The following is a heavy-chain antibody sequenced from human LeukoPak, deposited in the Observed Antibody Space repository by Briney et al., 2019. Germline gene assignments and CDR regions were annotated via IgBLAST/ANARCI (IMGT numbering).Heavy chain of an antibody. Sequence: PSETLSLTCTVSGGSISSYYWSWIRQPPGKGLEWIGYIYYSGSTNYNPSLKRRVTISVDTSKNQFSLKLSSVAAADTAVYYCARRTQLNGPLYDILTGYHDAFDIWGQGTMVTVSS. CDR1: GGSISSYY. CDR3: ARRTQLNGPLYDILTGYHDAFDI. J-gene: IGHJ3*02. CDR2: IYYSGST. D-gene: IGHD3-9*01. V-gene: IGHV4-59*08.